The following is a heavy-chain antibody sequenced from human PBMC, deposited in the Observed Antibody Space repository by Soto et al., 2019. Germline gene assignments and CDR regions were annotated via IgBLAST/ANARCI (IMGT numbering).Heavy chain of an antibody. CDR1: GGTFSSYA. CDR3: ARDRYSSSWYQYYFDY. V-gene: IGHV1-69*13. J-gene: IGHJ4*02. CDR2: IIPIFGTA. D-gene: IGHD6-13*01. Sequence: ASVKVSCKASGGTFSSYAISWVRQAPGQGLEWMGGIIPIFGTANYAQKFQGRVTITADESTSTAYMELSSLRSEDTAVYYCARDRYSSSWYQYYFDYWGQGTLVTVSS.